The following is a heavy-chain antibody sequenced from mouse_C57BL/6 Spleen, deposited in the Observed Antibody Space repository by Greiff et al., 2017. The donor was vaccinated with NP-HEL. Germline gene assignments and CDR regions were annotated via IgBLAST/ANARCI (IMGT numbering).Heavy chain of an antibody. D-gene: IGHD3-2*02. Sequence: EVQLQQSGTVLARPGASVKMSCKTSGYTFTSYWMHWVKQRPGQGLEWIGAIYPGNSDTSYNQKFKGKAKLTAVTSASTAYMELSSLTNEDSAVYYCTREDSSGYPYYAMDYWGQGTSVTVSS. V-gene: IGHV1-5*01. CDR3: TREDSSGYPYYAMDY. J-gene: IGHJ4*01. CDR1: GYTFTSYW. CDR2: IYPGNSDT.